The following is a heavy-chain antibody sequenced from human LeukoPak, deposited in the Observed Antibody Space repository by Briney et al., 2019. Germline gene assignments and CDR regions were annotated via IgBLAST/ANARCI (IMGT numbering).Heavy chain of an antibody. V-gene: IGHV1-2*02. CDR2: INPNNGGT. D-gene: IGHD6-19*01. CDR1: GYTCTDYY. CDR3: ARTGSGWNQDY. J-gene: IGHJ4*02. Sequence: VASVKVSCKTSGYTCTDYYMHWVRQAPGQGLEWMGWINPNNGGTKYARKFQGRVTMTRDTSISTAYMEVSSLTSDDTAVYFCARTGSGWNQDYWGQGTLVTVSS.